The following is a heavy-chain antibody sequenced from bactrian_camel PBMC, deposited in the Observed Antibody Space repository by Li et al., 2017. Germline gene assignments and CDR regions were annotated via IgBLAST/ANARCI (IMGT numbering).Heavy chain of an antibody. CDR1: GYINSTYC. V-gene: IGHV3S31*01. Sequence: DVQLVESGGGSVQAGGSLRLSCAASGYINSTYCMGWFHQVPGKERVGVATIYSGGGTTYYADSVKGRFTISQDNAKNTVYLQMNSLKLEDSAMYYCAAASTPEESIIRWVPMDHFNYWGQGTQVTVS. D-gene: IGHD5*01. CDR3: AAASTPEESIIRWVPMDHFNY. CDR2: IYSGGGTT. J-gene: IGHJ4*01.